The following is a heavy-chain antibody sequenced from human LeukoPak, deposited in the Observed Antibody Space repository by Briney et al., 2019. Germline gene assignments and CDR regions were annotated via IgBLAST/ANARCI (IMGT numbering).Heavy chain of an antibody. Sequence: SETLSLTCTVSGGSISSYYWSWIRQPPGKRLEWIGYIYYSGSTNYSPSLKSRVTISVDTSKNQFSLKLSSVTAADTAVYYCARDRDSSGYYDAFDIWGQGTMVTVSS. CDR1: GGSISSYY. J-gene: IGHJ3*02. CDR3: ARDRDSSGYYDAFDI. V-gene: IGHV4-59*01. D-gene: IGHD3-22*01. CDR2: IYYSGST.